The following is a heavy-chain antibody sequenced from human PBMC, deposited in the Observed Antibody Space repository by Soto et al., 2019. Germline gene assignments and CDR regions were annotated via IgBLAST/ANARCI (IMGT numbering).Heavy chain of an antibody. CDR1: GFTFTSSA. J-gene: IGHJ4*02. V-gene: IGHV1-58*01. D-gene: IGHD1-26*01. Sequence: SVKVSCKASGFTFTSSAVQWVRQARGQRLEWIGWIVVGSGNTNYAQKFQERVTITRDMSTSTAYMELSSLRSEDTAVYYCAADIVGAADSLDYWGQGTLVTVSS. CDR3: AADIVGAADSLDY. CDR2: IVVGSGNT.